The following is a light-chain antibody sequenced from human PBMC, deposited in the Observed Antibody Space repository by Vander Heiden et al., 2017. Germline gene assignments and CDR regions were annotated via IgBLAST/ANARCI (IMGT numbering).Light chain of an antibody. CDR1: QSISSS. V-gene: IGKV1-39*01. J-gene: IGKJ4*01. Sequence: IQIARSPSSQSASVGHRVTITRRPSQSISSSLNCYQQNPRNAAKLLIYAESSLQSAVPPRFSGSGSGTDVTLTISSMLPDDFTTSYCRQTYGTSGLTFGGGTKVEIK. CDR3: RQTYGTSGLT. CDR2: AES.